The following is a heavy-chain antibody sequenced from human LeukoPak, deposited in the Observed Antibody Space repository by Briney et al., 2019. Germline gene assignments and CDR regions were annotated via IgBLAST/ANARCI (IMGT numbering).Heavy chain of an antibody. J-gene: IGHJ4*02. CDR3: AREREIYGDYFFDY. CDR1: GFTFSSYS. V-gene: IGHV3-21*01. Sequence: PGGSLRLSCAASGFTFSSYSMNWVRQAPGKGLEWVSSISSSSGYIYYADSVKGRFTISRDNAKNSLYLQMNSLRAEDTAVYYCAREREIYGDYFFDYWGQGTLVTVSS. CDR2: ISSSSGYI. D-gene: IGHD4-17*01.